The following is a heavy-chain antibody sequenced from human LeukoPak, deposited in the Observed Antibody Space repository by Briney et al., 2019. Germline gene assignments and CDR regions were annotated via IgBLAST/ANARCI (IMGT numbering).Heavy chain of an antibody. CDR1: GYTFTSYY. D-gene: IGHD3-10*01. Sequence: ASVKVSCKASGYTFTSYYMHWVRQAPGQGLEWMGIINPSGGSTSYAQKFQGRVTMTRDTSTSTVYMELSSLRSEDTAVYYCARGRDYYGSGSYYTDYYYYYMDVWGKGTTVTISS. CDR3: ARGRDYYGSGSYYTDYYYYYMDV. V-gene: IGHV1-46*01. CDR2: INPSGGST. J-gene: IGHJ6*03.